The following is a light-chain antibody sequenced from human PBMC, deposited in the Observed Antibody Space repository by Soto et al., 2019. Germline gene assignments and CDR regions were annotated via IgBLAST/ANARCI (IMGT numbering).Light chain of an antibody. V-gene: IGKV1-39*01. CDR3: QQSYSTPFT. Sequence: DIQMTQSPSSLSASVGDRVTITCRASQSISSYLNWYQQKPGKAPKLLIYAASNLQSGVPSRFSGSGSETDFTLTISSLQPEDFATYYCQQSYSTPFTFGGGTNVEIK. J-gene: IGKJ4*01. CDR1: QSISSY. CDR2: AAS.